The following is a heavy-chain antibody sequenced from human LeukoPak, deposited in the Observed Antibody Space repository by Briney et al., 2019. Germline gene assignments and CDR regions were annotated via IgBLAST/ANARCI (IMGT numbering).Heavy chain of an antibody. J-gene: IGHJ4*02. Sequence: GGFLRLSCTASGFTFGDYAMSWFRQAPGKGLEWVGFIRSKAYGGTTEYAASVKGRFTISRDDSKSIAYLQMNSLKTEDTAVYYCTRDSGGDYVPYYFDYWGQGTLVTVSS. D-gene: IGHD4-17*01. V-gene: IGHV3-49*03. CDR1: GFTFGDYA. CDR3: TRDSGGDYVPYYFDY. CDR2: IRSKAYGGTT.